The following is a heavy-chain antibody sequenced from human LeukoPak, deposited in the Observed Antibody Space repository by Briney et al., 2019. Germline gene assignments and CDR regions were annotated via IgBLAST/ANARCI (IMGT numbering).Heavy chain of an antibody. D-gene: IGHD6-19*01. CDR3: WYGGY. CDR2: ISYDGSNK. V-gene: IGHV3-30-3*01. Sequence: PGGCLRLSRAASGFTFSSYAMHWVRQAPGKGLEWVAVISYDGSNKYYADSVKGRFTISRDNSKNTLYLQMNSLRAEDTAVYYGWYGGYWGQGTLVIVSS. J-gene: IGHJ4*02. CDR1: GFTFSSYA.